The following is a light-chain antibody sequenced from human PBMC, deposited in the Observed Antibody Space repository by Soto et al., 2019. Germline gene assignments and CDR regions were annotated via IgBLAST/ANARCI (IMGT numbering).Light chain of an antibody. CDR2: GNT. V-gene: IGLV1-40*01. CDR1: SSNIGAGHD. CDR3: QSSDSSLGGWV. J-gene: IGLJ3*02. Sequence: QSVLTQPPSVSGAPGQRVTISCTGSSSNIGAGHDVHWYQQLPGTAPKLLIYGNTNRPSGVPDRFSGSKSGTSASLAITGLQAEDEADYYCQSSDSSLGGWVFGGGTKLTVL.